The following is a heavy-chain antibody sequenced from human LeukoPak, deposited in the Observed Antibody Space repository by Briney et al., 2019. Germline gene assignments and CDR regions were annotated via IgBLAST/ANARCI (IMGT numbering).Heavy chain of an antibody. CDR3: AGVNSSSWFCDP. CDR2: IYYSGST. V-gene: IGHV4-31*03. Sequence: SQTLSLTCTVSGGSISSGGYYWSWIRQHPGKGLEWIGYIYYSGSTYYNPSLKSRVAISVDTSKNQFSLKLSSVTAADTAVYYCAGVNSSSWFCDPWGQGTLVTVSS. CDR1: GGSISSGGYY. D-gene: IGHD6-13*01. J-gene: IGHJ5*02.